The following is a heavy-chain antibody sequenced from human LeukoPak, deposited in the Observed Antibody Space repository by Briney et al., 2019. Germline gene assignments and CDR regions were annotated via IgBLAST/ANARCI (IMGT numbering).Heavy chain of an antibody. J-gene: IGHJ6*03. V-gene: IGHV1-18*01. D-gene: IGHD2-2*01. CDR1: GYTFTSYG. Sequence: ASVKVSCKASGYTFTSYGISWVRQAPGQGLEWMGWISAYNGNTNYAQKLQGRVTMTTDTSTSTAYMELSSLRSEDTAVYYCARDDIVVVPAAMHYYYYYMDVWGKGTTVTVSS. CDR2: ISAYNGNT. CDR3: ARDDIVVVPAAMHYYYYYMDV.